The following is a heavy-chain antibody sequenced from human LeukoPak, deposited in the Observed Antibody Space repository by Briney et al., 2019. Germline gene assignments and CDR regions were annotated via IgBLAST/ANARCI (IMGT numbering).Heavy chain of an antibody. V-gene: IGHV4-39*07. Sequence: SETLSLTCTVFGGSISSGNYYWGWIRQPPGKGLEWIGSVYYSGSTYYSPSLKSRVTVSLDTSKNQFSLKVNYVTAADTAVYYCARDKTFEVVNFFDSWGQGTLVTVSS. CDR1: GGSISSGNYY. D-gene: IGHD4-23*01. J-gene: IGHJ4*02. CDR2: VYYSGST. CDR3: ARDKTFEVVNFFDS.